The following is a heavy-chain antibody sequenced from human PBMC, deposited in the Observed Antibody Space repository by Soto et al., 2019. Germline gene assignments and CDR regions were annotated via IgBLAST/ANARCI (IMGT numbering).Heavy chain of an antibody. D-gene: IGHD2-21*02. CDR1: GGAITSAGYY. CDR3: ARGMTALYYFDY. J-gene: IGHJ4*02. CDR2: IDYSGTT. V-gene: IGHV4-31*03. Sequence: QVQLQESGPGLVKPSQTLSLTCTVSGGAITSAGYYLSWIRQHPGKGLEWIGYIDYSGTTYSSPSLKIRVTISGDTSENKFSLNLSSVIAADTAVYYCARGMTALYYFDYWGQGTLVTVSS.